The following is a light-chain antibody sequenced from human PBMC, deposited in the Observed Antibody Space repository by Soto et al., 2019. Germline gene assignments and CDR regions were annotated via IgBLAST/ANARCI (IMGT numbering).Light chain of an antibody. J-gene: IGLJ2*01. CDR3: TSYTSGHTVV. V-gene: IGLV2-14*03. CDR1: SSDIGAYNY. Sequence: QSVLTQPASVSGSPGQSITISCTGTSSDIGAYNYVSWYQHHPGKAPNLIIYDVSRRPSGVSNRFSGSKSGNTASLTISGLQAEDETDYYCTSYTSGHTVVFGGGTKLTVL. CDR2: DVS.